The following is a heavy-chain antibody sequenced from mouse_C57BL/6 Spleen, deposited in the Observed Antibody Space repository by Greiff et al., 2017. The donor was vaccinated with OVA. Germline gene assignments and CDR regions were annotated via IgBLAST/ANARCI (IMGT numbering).Heavy chain of an antibody. J-gene: IGHJ4*01. Sequence: DVQLVESGGGLVKPGGSLKLSCAASGFTFSSYAMSWVRQTPEKRLEWVATISDGGSYTYYPDNVKGRFTISRDNAKNNLYLQMSHLKSEDTAMYYCARDNYGSRDYYAMDYWGQGTSVTVSS. D-gene: IGHD1-1*01. CDR2: ISDGGSYT. V-gene: IGHV5-4*01. CDR1: GFTFSSYA. CDR3: ARDNYGSRDYYAMDY.